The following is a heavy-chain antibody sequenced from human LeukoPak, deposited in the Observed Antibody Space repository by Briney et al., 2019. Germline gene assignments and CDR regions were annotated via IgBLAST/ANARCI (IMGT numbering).Heavy chain of an antibody. V-gene: IGHV3-23*01. Sequence: GGSLRLSCAASGFVFSSFAMSWVRQAPGKGLEWVSGISGRAISISTYYADSVKGRLTIPRDNSKNTLYLELNSLRAEDTAVYYCAKSVVRGVNSVYYFDYWGQGTLVTVSS. J-gene: IGHJ4*02. CDR3: AKSVVRGVNSVYYFDY. D-gene: IGHD3-10*01. CDR2: ISGRAISIST. CDR1: GFVFSSFA.